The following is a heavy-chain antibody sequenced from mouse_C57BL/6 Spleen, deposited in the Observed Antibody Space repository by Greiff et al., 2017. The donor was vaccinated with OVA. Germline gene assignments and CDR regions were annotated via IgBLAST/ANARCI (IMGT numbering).Heavy chain of an antibody. CDR3: ARQLSYAMDY. CDR1: GYTFTSYT. CDR2: INPSSGYT. V-gene: IGHV1-4*01. Sequence: QVQLKQSGAELARPGASVKMSCKASGYTFTSYTMHWVKQRPGQGLEWIGYINPSSGYTKYNQKFKDKATLTADKSSSTAYMQLSSLTSEDSAVYYCARQLSYAMDYWGQGTSVTVSS. D-gene: IGHD3-2*02. J-gene: IGHJ4*01.